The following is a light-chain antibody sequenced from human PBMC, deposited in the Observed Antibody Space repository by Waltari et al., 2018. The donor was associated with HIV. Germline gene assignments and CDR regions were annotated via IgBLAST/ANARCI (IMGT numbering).Light chain of an antibody. CDR3: YSTDNSGHHRV. J-gene: IGLJ2*01. Sequence: SYELTQPPSVAVSPGQTARITCTGDALPKKYASWYQQKSGQAPVLVIDEDSKRPSGFPERFPGSSSGTTATLTISGAQVEDEADYYCYSTDNSGHHRVFGTGTKLTVL. CDR1: ALPKKY. V-gene: IGLV3-10*01. CDR2: EDS.